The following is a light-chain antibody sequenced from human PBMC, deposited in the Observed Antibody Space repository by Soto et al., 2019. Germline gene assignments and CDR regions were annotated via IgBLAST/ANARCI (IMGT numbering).Light chain of an antibody. CDR2: SDN. J-gene: IGLJ2*01. Sequence: QSVLTQPPSASGTPGQRVTISCSGSSSNIGTNTVIWYQQLPGAAPKLLIYSDNQRPSGVPVLCSGSRSGASASLASSGLEDEDEADYYCAAWGVSLVVFGGGTKLTVL. CDR3: AAWGVSLVV. V-gene: IGLV1-44*01. CDR1: SSNIGTNT.